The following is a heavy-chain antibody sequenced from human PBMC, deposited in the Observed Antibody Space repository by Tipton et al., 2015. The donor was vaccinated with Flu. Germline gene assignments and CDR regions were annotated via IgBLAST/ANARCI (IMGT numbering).Heavy chain of an antibody. V-gene: IGHV3-53*01. D-gene: IGHD5-24*01. Sequence: VQLVQSGGGLIQPGGSLRLSCAASGLTVSANYMSWVRQAPGRGLEWVSVIYIEGYTYYADSMKGRFTVSRDNSKNMLYLQMNSLRVEDTAVYYCARGSGDGYNYDAFDIWGQGTMVTVSS. CDR3: ARGSGDGYNYDAFDI. CDR2: IYIEGYT. J-gene: IGHJ3*02. CDR1: GLTVSANY.